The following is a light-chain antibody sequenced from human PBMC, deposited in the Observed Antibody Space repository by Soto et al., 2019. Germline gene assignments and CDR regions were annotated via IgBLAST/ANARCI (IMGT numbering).Light chain of an antibody. J-gene: IGKJ4*01. Sequence: DIVLTQSPGTLSLSPGERATLSCRASQSVSSNYLAWYQQKPGQAPRLLIYGASSRATGIPDRFSGGGSGTDFSLTISRLDPEDFTVYYCQQRYNWPLTFGGGTKVDI. CDR1: QSVSSNY. CDR2: GAS. CDR3: QQRYNWPLT. V-gene: IGKV3D-20*02.